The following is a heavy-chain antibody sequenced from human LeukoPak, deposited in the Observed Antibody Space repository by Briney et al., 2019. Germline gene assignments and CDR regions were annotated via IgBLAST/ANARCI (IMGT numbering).Heavy chain of an antibody. CDR3: AKGAPGIAAAGQGNYFDY. Sequence: PGGSLRLSCAASGFTFSSYAMSWVRQAPGKGLEWVSAISGSGGSTYYADSVKGRFTISRDNSKNTLYLQMSSLRAEDTAVYYCAKGAPGIAAAGQGNYFDYWGQGTLVTVSS. CDR2: ISGSGGST. D-gene: IGHD6-13*01. V-gene: IGHV3-23*01. J-gene: IGHJ4*02. CDR1: GFTFSSYA.